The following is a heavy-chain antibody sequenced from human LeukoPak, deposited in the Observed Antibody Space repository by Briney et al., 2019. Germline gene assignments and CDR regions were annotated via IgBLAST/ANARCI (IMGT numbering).Heavy chain of an antibody. CDR1: GFTFSSYS. V-gene: IGHV3-21*01. Sequence: GGSLSLSCAASGFTFSSYSMNWVGQAPGKGLEWVSSISVGSNYIYYADSVKGRFTISRDNAKNSLYLQMNSLRAEDTAVYYCARVPGPSADYWGQGTLVTVSS. J-gene: IGHJ4*02. CDR3: ARVPGPSADY. CDR2: ISVGSNYI.